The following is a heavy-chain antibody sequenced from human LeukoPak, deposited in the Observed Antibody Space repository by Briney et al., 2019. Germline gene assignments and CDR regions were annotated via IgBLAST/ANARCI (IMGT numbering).Heavy chain of an antibody. D-gene: IGHD3-10*01. CDR1: GYTFTDYY. Sequence: ASAKVSCKASGYTFTDYYMHWVRQAPGQGLEWMGWINPKSGDTNYAQKFQGRVTMTRDTSISTAYMELSRLTSDDTAVYYCARDYYGLGSFSGHWGQGTLVTVSS. CDR2: INPKSGDT. V-gene: IGHV1-2*02. J-gene: IGHJ4*02. CDR3: ARDYYGLGSFSGH.